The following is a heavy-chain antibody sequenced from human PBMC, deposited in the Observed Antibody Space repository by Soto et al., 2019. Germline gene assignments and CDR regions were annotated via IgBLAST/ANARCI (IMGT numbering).Heavy chain of an antibody. CDR1: GGSISSGNYY. CDR2: ISYSGST. CDR3: ATMGTPATGLYYFDY. Sequence: QVQLQESGPGLVKPSQTLSLTCTVSGGSISSGNYYWSWIRQPPGKGLEWIGFISYSGSTYYSLFLKNRVTIFVDTPRNQFALNLSFVTAAATAVYYCATMGTPATGLYYFDYWGQGTLVTVSS. D-gene: IGHD5-18*01. V-gene: IGHV4-30-4*01. J-gene: IGHJ4*02.